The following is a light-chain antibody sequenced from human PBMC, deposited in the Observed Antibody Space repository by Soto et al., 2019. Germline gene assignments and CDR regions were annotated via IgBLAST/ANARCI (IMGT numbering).Light chain of an antibody. V-gene: IGKV1-5*03. CDR1: QSISCW. CDR3: QQYNSYSYT. Sequence: DIQMTQSHSTLSASVGDRVSITCRASQSISCWLAWYQQKPWKAPKLLIYKASSLEIGVPSRFSGSGSGTEFTRSISSLQPDDLATYYCQQYNSYSYTFGQGTKLEIK. CDR2: KAS. J-gene: IGKJ2*01.